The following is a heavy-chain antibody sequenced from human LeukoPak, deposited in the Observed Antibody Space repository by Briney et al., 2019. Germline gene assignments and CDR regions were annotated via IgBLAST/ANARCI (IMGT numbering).Heavy chain of an antibody. V-gene: IGHV3-30*03. CDR3: ARDKEDDYSVPSNLFDI. CDR1: GFTFSSYG. Sequence: GGSLRLSCAASGFTFSSYGMHWVRQAPGKGLEWVAVISYDGSNKYYADSVKGRFTISRDNSKNTLYLQMNSLRAEDTAVYYCARDKEDDYSVPSNLFDIWGQGTMVTVSS. CDR2: ISYDGSNK. J-gene: IGHJ3*02. D-gene: IGHD4-11*01.